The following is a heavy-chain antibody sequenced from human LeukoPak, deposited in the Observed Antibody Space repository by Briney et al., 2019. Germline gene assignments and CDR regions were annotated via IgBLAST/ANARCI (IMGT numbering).Heavy chain of an antibody. CDR1: GGSFSGYY. Sequence: SETLSLTCAVYGGSFSGYYWSWIRQPPGKGLEWIGEINHSGSTNYNPSLKSRVTISVDTSKNQFSLKLSSVTAADTAVYYCARGYYDSSGYYPWGQGTLVTVSS. V-gene: IGHV4-34*01. J-gene: IGHJ5*02. D-gene: IGHD3-22*01. CDR2: INHSGST. CDR3: ARGYYDSSGYYP.